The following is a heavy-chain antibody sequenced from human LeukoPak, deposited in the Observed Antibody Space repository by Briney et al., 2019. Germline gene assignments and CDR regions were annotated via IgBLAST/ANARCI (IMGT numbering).Heavy chain of an antibody. Sequence: SETLSLTCIVSGGSIRSSSYYWGWIRQPPVKGLEWIGSIYYSGSTYYNPSLKSRVTISVDTSKNQFSLKLSSVTAADTAVYYCARDNDGDYGNWFDPWGQGTLVTVSS. J-gene: IGHJ5*02. D-gene: IGHD4-17*01. CDR1: GGSIRSSSYY. CDR3: ARDNDGDYGNWFDP. V-gene: IGHV4-39*07. CDR2: IYYSGST.